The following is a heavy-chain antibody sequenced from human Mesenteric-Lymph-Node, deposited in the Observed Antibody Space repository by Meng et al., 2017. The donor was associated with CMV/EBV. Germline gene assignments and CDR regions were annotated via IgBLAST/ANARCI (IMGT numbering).Heavy chain of an antibody. V-gene: IGHV7-4-1*02. CDR3: ARGPPVAQYFQH. D-gene: IGHD4-23*01. J-gene: IGHJ1*01. Sequence: KASGYTFTSYAMNWVRQAPGQGLEWMGWINTNTGNPTYAQGFTGRFVFSLDISVSTAYLQISSLKAEDTAVYYCARGPPVAQYFQHWGQGTLVTVSS. CDR1: GYTFTSYA. CDR2: INTNTGNP.